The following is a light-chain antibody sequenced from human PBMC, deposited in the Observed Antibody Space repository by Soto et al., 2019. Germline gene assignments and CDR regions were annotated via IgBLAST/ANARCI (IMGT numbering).Light chain of an antibody. V-gene: IGLV8-61*01. CDR3: LLYMGSGIWV. J-gene: IGLJ3*02. CDR1: SGSVSTSHT. Sequence: QTVVTQEPSFSVSPGGTVTLTCGLSSGSVSTSHTPSWYQQTPGQAPRTLIHSTNSRSSGVPDRFSGSILGNKAALTIAGAQADDESAYYCLLYMGSGIWVFGGGTKLTVL. CDR2: STN.